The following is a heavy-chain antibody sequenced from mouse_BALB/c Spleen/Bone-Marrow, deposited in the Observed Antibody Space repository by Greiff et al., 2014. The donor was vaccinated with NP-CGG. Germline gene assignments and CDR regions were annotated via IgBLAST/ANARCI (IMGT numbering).Heavy chain of an antibody. CDR1: GYTFTSYW. V-gene: IGHV1S41*01. J-gene: IGHJ4*01. CDR2: IAPGSGST. CDR3: ARESYYYENYAMDY. D-gene: IGHD1-1*01. Sequence: DLVKPGASVKLSCKASGYTFTSYWINWIKQRPGQGLEWIGRIAPGSGSTYYNEMFKGKATLTVDTSSSTAYIQLSSLSSEGSAVYFCARESYYYENYAMDYWGQGTSVTVSS.